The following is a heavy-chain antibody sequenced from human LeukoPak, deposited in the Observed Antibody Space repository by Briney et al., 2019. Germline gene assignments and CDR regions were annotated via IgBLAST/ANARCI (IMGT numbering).Heavy chain of an antibody. J-gene: IGHJ4*02. Sequence: GGSLRLSCAAAGFTFNTYGLHWVRQAPGKGLEWVSFIRSDGSDKNYAASVKGRFTISRDNSKNTLYLQMDSLRTDDTAMYYCARDFGITWAQYYFDYWGQGTLVTVSS. CDR2: IRSDGSDK. V-gene: IGHV3-30*02. CDR1: GFTFNTYG. CDR3: ARDFGITWAQYYFDY. D-gene: IGHD3-10*01.